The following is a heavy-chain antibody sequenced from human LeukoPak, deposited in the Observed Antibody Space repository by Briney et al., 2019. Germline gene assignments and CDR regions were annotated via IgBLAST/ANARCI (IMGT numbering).Heavy chain of an antibody. CDR3: ARRVSAPRWTNYYYYYYMDV. D-gene: IGHD2-15*01. V-gene: IGHV4-61*01. J-gene: IGHJ6*03. CDR1: GGSVSSSYY. CDR2: IYYSGST. Sequence: SETLSLTCTVSGGSVSSSYYWSWIRQPPGKGLEWIGYIYYSGSTNYNPSLKSRVTMSVDTSKNQFSLNLSSVTAADTAVYYCARRVSAPRWTNYYYYYYMDVWGEGTTVTVSS.